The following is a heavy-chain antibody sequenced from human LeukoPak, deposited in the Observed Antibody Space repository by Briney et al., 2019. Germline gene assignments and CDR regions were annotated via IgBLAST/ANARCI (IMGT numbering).Heavy chain of an antibody. V-gene: IGHV4-39*07. CDR1: GGSISSSSYY. CDR2: IYYSGST. J-gene: IGHJ4*02. Sequence: PSETLSLTCTVSGGSISSSSYYWGWIRQPPGKGLEWIGSIYYSGSTYYNPSLKSRVTISVDTSKNQFSLKLSSVTAADTAVYYCARVILLWFGETPYYFDYWGQGTLVTVSS. CDR3: ARVILLWFGETPYYFDY. D-gene: IGHD3-10*01.